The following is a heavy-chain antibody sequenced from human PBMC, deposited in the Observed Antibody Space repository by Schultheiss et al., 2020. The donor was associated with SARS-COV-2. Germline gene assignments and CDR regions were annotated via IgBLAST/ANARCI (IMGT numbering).Heavy chain of an antibody. CDR2: IYTSGST. D-gene: IGHD5-18*01. V-gene: IGHV4-4*07. CDR3: ARAVGYSYGYGLYYYYGMDV. CDR1: GGSISSYY. J-gene: IGHJ6*02. Sequence: SETLSLTCTVSGGSISSYYWSWIRQPPGKGLEWIGRIYTSGSTNYNPSLKSRVTISVDTSKNQFSLKLSSVTAADTAVYYCARAVGYSYGYGLYYYYGMDVWGQGTTVTVSS.